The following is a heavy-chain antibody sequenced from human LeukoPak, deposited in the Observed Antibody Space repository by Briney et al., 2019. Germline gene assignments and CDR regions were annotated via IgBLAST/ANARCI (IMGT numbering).Heavy chain of an antibody. D-gene: IGHD1-26*01. J-gene: IGHJ6*02. CDR2: IYYSGST. Sequence: PSETLSLTCTVSGGSISSYYWSWMRQPPGKGLEWIGYIYYSGSTNYNPSLTSRVTISVDTSKNQFSLKLSSVTAADTAVYYCARDLGWDGDYYYYGMDVWGQGTTVTVSS. CDR3: ARDLGWDGDYYYYGMDV. V-gene: IGHV4-59*01. CDR1: GGSISSYY.